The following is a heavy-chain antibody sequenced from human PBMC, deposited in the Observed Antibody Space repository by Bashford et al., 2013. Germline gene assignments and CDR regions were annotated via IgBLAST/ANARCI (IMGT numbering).Heavy chain of an antibody. J-gene: IGHJ4*02. CDR2: IFLMTLIP. V-gene: IGHV5-51*01. Sequence: WVRHDAPGKGLEWMGIIFLMTLIPDTARPSKGQVTISADKSINTAYLQWSSLKASDSGMYFCARAPSGTSHPHYFDSWGQGTLVTVSS. CDR3: ARAPSGTSHPHYFDS. D-gene: IGHD1-1*01.